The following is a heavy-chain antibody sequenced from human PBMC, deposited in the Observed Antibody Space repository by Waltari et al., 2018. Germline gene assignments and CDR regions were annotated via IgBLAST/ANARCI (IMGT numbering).Heavy chain of an antibody. CDR2: IYHSGSP. D-gene: IGHD6-13*01. CDR1: GGSISSGGYS. Sequence: QLQLQESGSGLVKPSQTLSLTCAVSGGSISSGGYSWSWIRQPPGKGLEWIGYIYHSGSPYYNPSLKSRVTISVDRSKNQFSLKLSSVTAADTAVYYCASGRIAAAGSLGYWGQGTLVTVSS. V-gene: IGHV4-30-2*01. J-gene: IGHJ4*02. CDR3: ASGRIAAAGSLGY.